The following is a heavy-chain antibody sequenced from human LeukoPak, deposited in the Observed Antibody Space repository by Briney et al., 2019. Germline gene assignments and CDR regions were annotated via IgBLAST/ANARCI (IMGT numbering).Heavy chain of an antibody. CDR3: ARDVAQWLVLYYYYGMDV. Sequence: GGSLRLSCAASGFTVSSNYMSWVRQAPGKGLEWVSVIYSGGSTYYADSVKGRFTISRDNSKNTLYLQMNSLRAEDTAVYYCARDVAQWLVLYYYYGMDVWGQGTTVTVSS. V-gene: IGHV3-66*01. CDR2: IYSGGST. J-gene: IGHJ6*02. CDR1: GFTVSSNY. D-gene: IGHD6-19*01.